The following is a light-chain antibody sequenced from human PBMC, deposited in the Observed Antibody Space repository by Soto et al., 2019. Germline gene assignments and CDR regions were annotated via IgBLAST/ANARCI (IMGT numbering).Light chain of an antibody. CDR3: KQSYSTIN. V-gene: IGKV1-39*01. CDR2: AAS. CDR1: QSIGSY. Sequence: DIQITHSPASLSASVVDRVTITFLASQSIGSYLNWYQKNPGKAPKLLIYAASSLQSGVPSRFSASGYGTDFTLTISSLQPEDFATYYCKQSYSTINFGQGTRLEIK. J-gene: IGKJ5*01.